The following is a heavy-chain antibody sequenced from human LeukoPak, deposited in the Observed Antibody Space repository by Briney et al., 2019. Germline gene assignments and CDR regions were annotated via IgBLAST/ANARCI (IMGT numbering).Heavy chain of an antibody. Sequence: GGSLRLSCAASGFTFSAYWMTWVRQAPGKGLEWVAKIKQDGSEKYYVDSVKGRFTISKDNAKNSLYLQMNSLRAEDTAVYYCARDRATYFDYWGQGTLVTVSS. CDR1: GFTFSAYW. CDR3: ARDRATYFDY. J-gene: IGHJ4*02. CDR2: IKQDGSEK. V-gene: IGHV3-7*01. D-gene: IGHD1-26*01.